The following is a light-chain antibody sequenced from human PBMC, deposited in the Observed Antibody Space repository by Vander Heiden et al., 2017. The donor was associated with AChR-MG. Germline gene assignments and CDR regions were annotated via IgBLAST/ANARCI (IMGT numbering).Light chain of an antibody. V-gene: IGKV1-33*01. CDR3: QQYDNLPLT. J-gene: IGKJ4*01. Sequence: DIQMTQSPSSLSASVGDRVTITCQASQDISNYLNWYQQKPGKAPKLLIYDASNLETGVPSRFSGSGSGTDFTFTISSLQPEDIATYYCQQYDNLPLTFRGGTKVGI. CDR2: DAS. CDR1: QDISNY.